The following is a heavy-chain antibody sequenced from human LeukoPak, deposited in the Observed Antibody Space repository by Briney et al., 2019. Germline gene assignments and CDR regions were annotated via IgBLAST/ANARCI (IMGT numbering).Heavy chain of an antibody. Sequence: KPSETLSLTCTVSGGSISSYYWSWLRQPPGKGLEWIGYIYYSGSTNYNPSLKSRVTISVDTSKNQFSLKLSSVTAADTAVYYCAKVVIAAAGTNYYYYMDVWGKGTTVTVSS. CDR3: AKVVIAAAGTNYYYYMDV. CDR1: GGSISSYY. V-gene: IGHV4-59*01. J-gene: IGHJ6*03. D-gene: IGHD6-13*01. CDR2: IYYSGST.